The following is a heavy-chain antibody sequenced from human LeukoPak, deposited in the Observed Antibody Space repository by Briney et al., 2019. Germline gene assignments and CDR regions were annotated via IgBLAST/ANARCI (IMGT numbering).Heavy chain of an antibody. Sequence: GGSLRLSCTVSGFTVSSNYMSWVRQAPGKGLEWVSGISGSGGSTYYADSVKGRFTISRDNSKNTLYLQMNSLRAEDTAVYYCAKDRGGIAGALDYWGQGTLVTVSS. CDR2: ISGSGGST. V-gene: IGHV3-23*01. CDR3: AKDRGGIAGALDY. CDR1: GFTVSSNY. J-gene: IGHJ4*02. D-gene: IGHD6-13*01.